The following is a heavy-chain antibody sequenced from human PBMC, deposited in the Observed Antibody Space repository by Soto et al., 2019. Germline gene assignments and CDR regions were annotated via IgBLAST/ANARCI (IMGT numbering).Heavy chain of an antibody. CDR3: ARKGYIGNFGLDV. V-gene: IGHV1-18*01. D-gene: IGHD5-12*01. J-gene: IGHJ6*02. Sequence: VKVSFKASGYTFINYDVAWVRRAPGQGLQWMGWISISKGKTYYEQSLQGRVTMTTDTVTTTAYMEVRSLRSDDTAVYYCARKGYIGNFGLDVWGQGTTVTVSS. CDR2: ISISKGKT. CDR1: GYTFINYD.